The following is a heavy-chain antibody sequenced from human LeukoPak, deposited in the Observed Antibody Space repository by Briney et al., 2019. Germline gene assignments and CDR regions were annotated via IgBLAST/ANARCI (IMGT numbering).Heavy chain of an antibody. D-gene: IGHD3-10*01. V-gene: IGHV3-7*01. CDR1: GFSFSTYW. J-gene: IGHJ4*02. CDR3: ARLSAMLRGPEPIYYFEY. Sequence: GGSLRLSCVGSGFSFSTYWMSWVRQAPGKGLEWVASIKQDGSEKYYVDSLKGRFTISRDTAKDSLFLQMNSLRAEDTAVYFCARLSAMLRGPEPIYYFEYWGQGALVTVSS. CDR2: IKQDGSEK.